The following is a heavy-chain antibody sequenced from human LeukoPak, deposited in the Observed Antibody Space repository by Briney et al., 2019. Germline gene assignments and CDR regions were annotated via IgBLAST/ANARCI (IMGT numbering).Heavy chain of an antibody. D-gene: IGHD4-17*01. V-gene: IGHV3-30*02. Sequence: GGSLRLSCAASGFTFSNYGIYWVRQAPAKGLEWVAFIQSDGNNKYYADSVKGRFSISRDNSKNTLYLQMNSLRTEDTAVYYCAKVLMDYGDYFDYWGQGTLVTVSS. J-gene: IGHJ4*02. CDR2: IQSDGNNK. CDR1: GFTFSNYG. CDR3: AKVLMDYGDYFDY.